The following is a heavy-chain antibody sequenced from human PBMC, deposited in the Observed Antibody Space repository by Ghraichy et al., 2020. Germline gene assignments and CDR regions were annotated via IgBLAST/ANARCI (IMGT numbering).Heavy chain of an antibody. J-gene: IGHJ4*02. CDR1: GYTFTSYD. CDR2: MNPNSGNT. Sequence: ASVKVSCKASGYTFTSYDINWVRQATGQGLEWMGWMNPNSGNTGYAQKFQGRVTMTRNTSISTAYMELSSLRSEDMAVYYCARGSQGYYDFWSGYYYRDRPFDYWGQGTLVTVSS. CDR3: ARGSQGYYDFWSGYYYRDRPFDY. D-gene: IGHD3-3*01. V-gene: IGHV1-8*01.